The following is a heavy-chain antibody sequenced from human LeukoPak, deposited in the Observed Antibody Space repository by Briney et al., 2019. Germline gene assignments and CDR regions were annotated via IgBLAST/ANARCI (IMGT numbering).Heavy chain of an antibody. D-gene: IGHD4-11*01. CDR1: GYSFINYW. V-gene: IGHV5-51*01. J-gene: IGHJ4*02. Sequence: GESLKISCKGSGYSFINYWIGWVRQMPGKGLEWMGVIYPGNSDARYSPSFQGQVTISAGKSINTAYLQWTSLKASDTAMYYCARQMTPVTTEGIYFDFWGQGTLVTVSS. CDR3: ARQMTPVTTEGIYFDF. CDR2: IYPGNSDA.